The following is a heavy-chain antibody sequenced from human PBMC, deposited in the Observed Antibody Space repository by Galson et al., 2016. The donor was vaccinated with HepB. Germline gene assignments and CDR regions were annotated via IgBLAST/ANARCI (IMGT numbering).Heavy chain of an antibody. Sequence: SETLSLTCAFFGGPFRAHYWIWIRQPPGKGLEWIGEINHSGSTNYNNPSLKSRITISVDTSKNQFSLRLTSVTAADTAIYYCAGSPYTENYRGWAYFDLWGRGTLVTVAS. D-gene: IGHD1-7*01. CDR2: INHSGST. CDR1: GGPFRAHY. CDR3: AGSPYTENYRGWAYFDL. V-gene: IGHV4-34*01. J-gene: IGHJ2*01.